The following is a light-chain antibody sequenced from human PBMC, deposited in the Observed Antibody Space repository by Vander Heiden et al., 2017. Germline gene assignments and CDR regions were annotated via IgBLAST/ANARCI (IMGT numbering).Light chain of an antibody. V-gene: IGLV3-1*01. CDR1: KLGVKY. CDR2: QDS. CDR3: EAWNSRTCV. J-gene: IGLJ3*02. Sequence: SYQLPHPPSVAVSPGQKASITGSGDKLGVKYACWYQQKPGQSPVLGSYQDSKRRSGITERFSGSNSGNIATLPISGTQAMDESGEYCEAWNSRTCVVGGGTKLT.